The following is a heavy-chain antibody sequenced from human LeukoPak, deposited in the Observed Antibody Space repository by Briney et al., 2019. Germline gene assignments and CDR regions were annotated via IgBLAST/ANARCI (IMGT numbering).Heavy chain of an antibody. J-gene: IGHJ5*02. CDR3: ARVGEYIAVAGTGDWFDP. CDR2: INPNSGGT. CDR1: GYTFTGYY. D-gene: IGHD6-19*01. Sequence: ASVKVSCKASGYTFTGYYMHWVRQAPGQGLEWMGWINPNSGGTNYARKFQGRVTMTRDTSISTAYMELSRLRSDDTAVYYCARVGEYIAVAGTGDWFDPWGQGTLVTVSS. V-gene: IGHV1-2*02.